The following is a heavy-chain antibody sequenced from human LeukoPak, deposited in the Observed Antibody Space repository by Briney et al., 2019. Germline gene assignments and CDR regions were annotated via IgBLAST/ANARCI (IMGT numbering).Heavy chain of an antibody. CDR3: ARGERRRYSYGTTGGY. CDR1: GGSISSSSYY. D-gene: IGHD5-18*01. CDR2: IYYSGST. V-gene: IGHV4-39*07. Sequence: SETLSLTCTVSGGSISSSSYYWGWIRQPPGKGLEWIGSIYYSGSTYYNPSLKSRVTISVDTSKNQFSLKLSSVTAADTAVYYCARGERRRYSYGTTGGYWGQGTLVTVSS. J-gene: IGHJ4*02.